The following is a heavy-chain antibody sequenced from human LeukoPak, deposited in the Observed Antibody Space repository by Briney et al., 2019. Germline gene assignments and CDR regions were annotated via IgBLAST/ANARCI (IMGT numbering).Heavy chain of an antibody. V-gene: IGHV4-59*01. CDR3: ARVLTTGTTNYYYYMDV. D-gene: IGHD1-1*01. CDR1: GGSISNYY. J-gene: IGHJ6*03. CDR2: IYYSGST. Sequence: SETLSLTCTVSGGSISNYYWSWIRQPPGKGLEWIGYIYYSGSTNYNPSLKSRVTISVDTSKNQISLELSSVTAADTAVYYCARVLTTGTTNYYYYMDVWGKGTTVTVSS.